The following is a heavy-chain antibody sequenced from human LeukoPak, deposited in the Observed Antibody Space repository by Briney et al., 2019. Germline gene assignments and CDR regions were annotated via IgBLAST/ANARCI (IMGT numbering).Heavy chain of an antibody. CDR2: IYYSGST. J-gene: IGHJ4*02. CDR3: ARLARPGGYQYYFDY. CDR1: VGSISSSSYY. Sequence: SETLSLTCTVSVGSISSSSYYWGWIRQPPGKGLEWIGSIYYSGSTYYNPSLKSRVTISVDTSKNQFSLKLSSVTAADTAVYYCARLARPGGYQYYFDYWGQGTLVTVSS. D-gene: IGHD6-6*01. V-gene: IGHV4-39*01.